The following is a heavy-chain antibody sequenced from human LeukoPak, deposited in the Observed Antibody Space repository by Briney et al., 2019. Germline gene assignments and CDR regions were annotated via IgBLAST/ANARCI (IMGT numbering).Heavy chain of an antibody. CDR3: ARDRMGDWFDP. Sequence: GASVKVSCKASGYTFTSYDINWVRQAPGQGLEWMGWISAYNGNTNYAQKLQGRVTMTTDTSTSTAYMELRSLRSDDTAVYYCARDRMGDWFDPWGQGTLVTVSS. CDR1: GYTFTSYD. CDR2: ISAYNGNT. D-gene: IGHD3-16*01. J-gene: IGHJ5*02. V-gene: IGHV1-18*01.